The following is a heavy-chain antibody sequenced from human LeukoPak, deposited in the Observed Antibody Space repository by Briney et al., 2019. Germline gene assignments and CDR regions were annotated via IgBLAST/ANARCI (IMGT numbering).Heavy chain of an antibody. Sequence: SETLSLTCAVYGGSFSGYYWSWIRQPPGKGLEWIGEINHSGSTNYNPSLKSRVTISVDTSKNQFSLKLSSVTASDTAVFYCARGGYSYGRGWFDPWGQGTLSPSPQ. J-gene: IGHJ5*02. CDR1: GGSFSGYY. CDR3: ARGGYSYGRGWFDP. V-gene: IGHV4-34*01. CDR2: INHSGST. D-gene: IGHD5-18*01.